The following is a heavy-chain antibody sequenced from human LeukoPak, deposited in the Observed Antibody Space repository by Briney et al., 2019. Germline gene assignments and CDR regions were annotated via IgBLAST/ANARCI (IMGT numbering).Heavy chain of an antibody. V-gene: IGHV1-18*01. CDR2: ISAYNGNT. CDR1: GYTFTSYG. Sequence: ASVKVSCKASGYTFTSYGIRWVRQAPGQGLEWMGWISAYNGNTNYAQKLQGRVTMTTDTSTSTAYMELRSLRSDDTAVYYCARDRITMIVVAPVGFDPWGQGTLVTVSS. D-gene: IGHD3-22*01. J-gene: IGHJ5*02. CDR3: ARDRITMIVVAPVGFDP.